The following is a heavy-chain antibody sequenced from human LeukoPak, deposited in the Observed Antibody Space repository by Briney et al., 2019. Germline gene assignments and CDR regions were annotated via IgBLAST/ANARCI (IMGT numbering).Heavy chain of an antibody. D-gene: IGHD6-25*01. V-gene: IGHV4-30-4*01. CDR3: ARAAVHYYSVMDV. CDR1: GGSLSSGDYY. CDR2: IYYSGST. Sequence: PSQTLSLTCTVSGGSLSSGDYYGSWIRQPPGKGMEWVGYIYYSGSTYYNPSLKRRVTISVDTSKNQFSLKLRSVTAADTAVHYCARAAVHYYSVMDVWGQGTTVTVSS. J-gene: IGHJ6*02.